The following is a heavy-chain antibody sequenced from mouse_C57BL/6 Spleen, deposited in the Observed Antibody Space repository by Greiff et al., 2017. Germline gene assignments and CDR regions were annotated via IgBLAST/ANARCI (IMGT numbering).Heavy chain of an antibody. Sequence: EVQLQESGPELVKPGASVKIPCKASGYTFTDYNMDWVKQSHGKSLEWIGDINPNNGGTIYNQKFKGKATLTVDKSSSTAYMELRSLTSEDTAVYYCARYYGSSYSGYFDVWGTGTTVTVSS. CDR3: ARYYGSSYSGYFDV. CDR1: GYTFTDYN. J-gene: IGHJ1*03. CDR2: INPNNGGT. V-gene: IGHV1-18*01. D-gene: IGHD1-1*01.